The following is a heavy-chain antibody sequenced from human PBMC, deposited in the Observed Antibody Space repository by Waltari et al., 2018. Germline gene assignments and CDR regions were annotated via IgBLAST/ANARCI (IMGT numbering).Heavy chain of an antibody. CDR3: ARGDIPIVATISPRFDY. Sequence: QLQLQESGSGLVKPSQTLSLTCAVSGGSISSGGYSWSWIRQPPGKGLEWIGYIYHSGSTYYNPSLKSRVTISVDRSKNQFSLKLSSVTAADTAVYYCARGDIPIVATISPRFDYWGQGTLVTVSS. D-gene: IGHD5-12*01. V-gene: IGHV4-30-2*01. CDR1: GGSISSGGYS. CDR2: IYHSGST. J-gene: IGHJ4*02.